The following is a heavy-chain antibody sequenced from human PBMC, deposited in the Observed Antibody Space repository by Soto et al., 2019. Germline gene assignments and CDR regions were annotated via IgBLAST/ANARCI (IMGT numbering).Heavy chain of an antibody. Sequence: ASVKVSCKASGYTFTSYYMHWVRQAPGQGLEWMGIINPSGGSTSYAQKFQGRVTMTRDTSTSTVYMELSSLRSEDTAVYYCARDFPQRLAGSFFNWFDPWGQGTLVTV. CDR3: ARDFPQRLAGSFFNWFDP. CDR1: GYTFTSYY. J-gene: IGHJ5*02. V-gene: IGHV1-46*01. CDR2: INPSGGST. D-gene: IGHD3-10*01.